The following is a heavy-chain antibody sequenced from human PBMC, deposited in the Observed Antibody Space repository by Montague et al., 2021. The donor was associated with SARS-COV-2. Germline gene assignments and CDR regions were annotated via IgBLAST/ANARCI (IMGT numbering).Heavy chain of an antibody. CDR2: ISSSSSYI. D-gene: IGHD3-9*01. J-gene: IGHJ4*02. V-gene: IGHV3-21*01. CDR3: ARDVYYDILTGYYNY. Sequence: SLRLSCAASGFTFSSYSMNWVRQAPGKGLEWVSPISSSSSYIYYADSVKGRFTISRDNAKNSLYLQMNSLRAEDTAVYYCARDVYYDILTGYYNYWGQGTLVTVSS. CDR1: GFTFSSYS.